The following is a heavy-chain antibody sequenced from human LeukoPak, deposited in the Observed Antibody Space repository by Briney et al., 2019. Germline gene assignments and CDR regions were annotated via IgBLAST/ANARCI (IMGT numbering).Heavy chain of an antibody. V-gene: IGHV5-51*01. CDR2: IYPGDSDT. Sequence: GASLQISCKGSGSSFTTYWIGWVRPLPGKGLEWMGNIYPGDSDTRYSPSFQGQVTISADKSITTAYLQWSSLRASDTAIYYCARRWYDSSGYSRHFDYWGQGALVTVPS. CDR3: ARRWYDSSGYSRHFDY. J-gene: IGHJ4*02. CDR1: GSSFTTYW. D-gene: IGHD3-22*01.